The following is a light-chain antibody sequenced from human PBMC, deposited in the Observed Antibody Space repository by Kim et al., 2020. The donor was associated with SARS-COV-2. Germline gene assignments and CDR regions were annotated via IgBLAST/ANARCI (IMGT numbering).Light chain of an antibody. CDR1: QGISSA. Sequence: EFVGDSVTSTCRASQGISSALAWYQQTSGKAPKLLIYDASNLESGVPSRCSGSGSGTDFTLTISSVQPEDFATYYCQQFYSYPITFGQGTRLEIK. V-gene: IGKV1-13*02. J-gene: IGKJ5*01. CDR2: DAS. CDR3: QQFYSYPIT.